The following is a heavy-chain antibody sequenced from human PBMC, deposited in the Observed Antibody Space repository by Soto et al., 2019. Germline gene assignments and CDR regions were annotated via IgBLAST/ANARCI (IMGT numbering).Heavy chain of an antibody. V-gene: IGHV1-3*01. J-gene: IGHJ6*02. D-gene: IGHD2-8*01. CDR3: AKNGHPPYYYYGMDV. Sequence: GASVKVSCKASGYSFTSYAMHWVRQAPGQRIEWMGWISGYNGNTNNSQKFQGRVTITIDRSTTTAYMELRSLTSDDTAVYYCAKNGHPPYYYYGMDVWGQGTTVTVSS. CDR1: GYSFTSYA. CDR2: ISGYNGNT.